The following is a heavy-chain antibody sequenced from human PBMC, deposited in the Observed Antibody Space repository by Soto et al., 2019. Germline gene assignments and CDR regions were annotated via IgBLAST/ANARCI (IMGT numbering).Heavy chain of an antibody. Sequence: GGSLRLSCAASGFTFSSYAMSWVRQAPGKGLEWVSGISGNGGSTYYADSEKGRITISRDNAKNKLYLQMNSLRAEDTALYHCARFIDCSGGSCYPNYYYYYMDVWGKGTTVTVSS. CDR2: ISGNGGST. V-gene: IGHV3-23*01. D-gene: IGHD2-15*01. CDR3: ARFIDCSGGSCYPNYYYYYMDV. J-gene: IGHJ6*03. CDR1: GFTFSSYA.